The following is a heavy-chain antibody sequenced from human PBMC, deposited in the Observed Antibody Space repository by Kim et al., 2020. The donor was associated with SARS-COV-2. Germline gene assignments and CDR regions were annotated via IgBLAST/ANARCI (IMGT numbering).Heavy chain of an antibody. CDR3: ARNIVVVPAAILYYYYGMDV. V-gene: IGHV1-46*01. J-gene: IGHJ6*02. CDR2: INPSGGST. D-gene: IGHD2-2*02. Sequence: ASVKVSCKASGYTFTSYYMHWVRQASGQGLEWMGIINPSGGSTSYAQKFQGRVTMTRDTSTSTVYMGLSSLRSEDTAVYYCARNIVVVPAAILYYYYGMDVWGQGTTVTVSS. CDR1: GYTFTSYY.